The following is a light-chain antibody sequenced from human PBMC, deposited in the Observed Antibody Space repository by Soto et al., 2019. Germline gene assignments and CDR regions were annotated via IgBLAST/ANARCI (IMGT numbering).Light chain of an antibody. CDR1: QSVSSN. CDR2: GAS. J-gene: IGKJ3*01. V-gene: IGKV3-15*01. Sequence: EIVMTQSPATLSVSPGERATLSCRASQSVSSNLAWYQQKPGQAPRLLIYGASTRATGIPDRLSGSGSGTDFTLTISSLQSEDFAVYYCQQYNNWPPFTFGPGTKVDIK. CDR3: QQYNNWPPFT.